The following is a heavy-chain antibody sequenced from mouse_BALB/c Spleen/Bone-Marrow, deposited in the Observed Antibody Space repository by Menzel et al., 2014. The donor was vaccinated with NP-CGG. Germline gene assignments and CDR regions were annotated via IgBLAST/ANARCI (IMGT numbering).Heavy chain of an antibody. D-gene: IGHD2-4*01. J-gene: IGHJ3*01. CDR1: GFTFRSYG. V-gene: IGHV5-6*01. Sequence: EVMLVESGGDLVKPGGSLKLSCAASGFTFRSYGMSWVRQTPVKRLEWVANINSGGSYTNYPDSVRGRFTISRDNAQNTLFLQMISLNSENTAMYYCASQYDCDPFVYWGQGTLVTVSA. CDR2: INSGGSYT. CDR3: ASQYDCDPFVY.